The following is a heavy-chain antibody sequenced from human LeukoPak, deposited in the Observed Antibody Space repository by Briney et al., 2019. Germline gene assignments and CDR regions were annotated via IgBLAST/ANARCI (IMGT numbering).Heavy chain of an antibody. J-gene: IGHJ4*02. CDR1: GGSISTYY. CDR3: ARDRWELLS. Sequence: TSETLSLTCTVSGGSISTYYWGWIRQPPGKGLEWIGYVSSNEGTNYNPSLKSRVTILVDTSKNHFSLKMSSVTAADTAVYYCARDRWELLSWGQGTLVTVSS. V-gene: IGHV4-59*01. D-gene: IGHD1-26*01. CDR2: VSSNEGT.